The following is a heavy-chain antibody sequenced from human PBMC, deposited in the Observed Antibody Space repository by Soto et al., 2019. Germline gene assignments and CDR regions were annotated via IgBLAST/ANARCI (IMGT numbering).Heavy chain of an antibody. CDR1: GFTLSSYS. D-gene: IGHD6-13*01. J-gene: IGHJ5*02. CDR2: ISSSSSTI. Sequence: GGSLRLSCAASGFTLSSYSVNWVRQAPGKGLEWVSYISSSSSTIYYADSVKGRFTISRDNAKNSLYLQMNSLRAEDTAVYYCARHPERIAQIGWFDPWGQGTLVTVSS. CDR3: ARHPERIAQIGWFDP. V-gene: IGHV3-48*01.